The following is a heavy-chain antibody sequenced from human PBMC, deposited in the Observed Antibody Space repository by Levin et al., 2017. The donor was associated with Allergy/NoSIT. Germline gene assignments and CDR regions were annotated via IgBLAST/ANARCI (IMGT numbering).Heavy chain of an antibody. D-gene: IGHD3-3*01. CDR3: ARSSSLEYFDP. V-gene: IGHV4-39*02. Sequence: SETLSLTCTVSGGSIISTNYYLGWILQPPGKGLEWIGSIYYTGSSHYNPSLKSRVTISVDTSKDHFSLNLTAVTAADTAVYFCARSSSLEYFDPWGQGTLVTVSS. CDR1: GGSIISTNYY. CDR2: IYYTGSS. J-gene: IGHJ5*02.